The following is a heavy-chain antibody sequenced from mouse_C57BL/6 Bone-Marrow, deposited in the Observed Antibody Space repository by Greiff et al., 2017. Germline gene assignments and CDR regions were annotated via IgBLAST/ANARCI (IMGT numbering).Heavy chain of an antibody. CDR3: AIPITTVALRAMDY. V-gene: IGHV1-26*01. CDR1: GYTFTDYY. Sequence: VQLQQSGPELVKPGASVKISCKASGYTFTDYYMNWVKQSHGKSLEWIGDINPNNGGTSYNQKFKGKATLTVDKSSSTAYMELRSLTSEDSAVYYCAIPITTVALRAMDYWGQGTSVTVSS. J-gene: IGHJ4*01. D-gene: IGHD1-1*01. CDR2: INPNNGGT.